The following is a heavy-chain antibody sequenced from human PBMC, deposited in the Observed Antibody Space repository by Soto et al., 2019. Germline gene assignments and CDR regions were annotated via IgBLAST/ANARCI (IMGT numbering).Heavy chain of an antibody. Sequence: QVQLVQSGAEVKKPGSSVKVSCKASGGTFSRYSITWVRQAPGHGLEWIGRIIPIFGIASYAQKFQGRVTITADESTSXAXMXVGSLRSDDTAVYYCAREDRDRETGLVPAAIDGMDVWGQGTTVTVSS. CDR2: IIPIFGIA. CDR3: AREDRDRETGLVPAAIDGMDV. V-gene: IGHV1-69*08. J-gene: IGHJ6*02. CDR1: GGTFSRYS. D-gene: IGHD2-2*01.